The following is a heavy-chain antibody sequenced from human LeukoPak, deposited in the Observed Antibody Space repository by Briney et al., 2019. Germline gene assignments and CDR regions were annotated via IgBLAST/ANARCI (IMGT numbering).Heavy chain of an antibody. D-gene: IGHD2/OR15-2a*01. CDR3: ARAKSRSFGFSSSL. J-gene: IGHJ4*02. CDR1: GYTFTSYD. V-gene: IGHV1-8*01. Sequence: ASVKVSCKASGYTFTSYDINWVRRATGQGLEWMGWMNPNSGNTGYAQKFQGRVTMTRNTSISTAYMELSSLRSEDTAVYYCARAKSRSFGFSSSLWGRGTLVTVSS. CDR2: MNPNSGNT.